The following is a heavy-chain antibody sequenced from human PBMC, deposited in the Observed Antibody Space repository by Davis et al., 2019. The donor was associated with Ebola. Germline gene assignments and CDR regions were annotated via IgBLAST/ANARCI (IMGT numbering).Heavy chain of an antibody. Sequence: SVQVSRLSSRYTFTSYGLVWVRQAPGLGLEWMGWISGFNTNTNFAQKFQGRVTVSKDTSTNTAYMDLRSLTSDDTAIYYCSRAPNYDVLTGTSSYYFDYWGQGTLVTVSS. CDR2: ISGFNTNT. D-gene: IGHD3-9*01. V-gene: IGHV1-18*04. CDR3: SRAPNYDVLTGTSSYYFDY. CDR1: RYTFTSYG. J-gene: IGHJ4*02.